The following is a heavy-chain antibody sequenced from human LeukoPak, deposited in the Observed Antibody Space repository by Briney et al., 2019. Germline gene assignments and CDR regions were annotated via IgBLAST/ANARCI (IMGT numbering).Heavy chain of an antibody. CDR1: GYTFTSYD. D-gene: IGHD3-3*01. J-gene: IGHJ5*02. CDR3: ARARPYYDFWSGYSP. CDR2: MNPNSGNT. Sequence: ASVKVSCKASGYTFTSYDINWVRQATGQGLEWMGWMNPNSGNTGYAQKFQGRVTITRNTSISTAYMGLSSLRSEDTAVYYCARARPYYDFWSGYSPWGQGTLVTVSS. V-gene: IGHV1-8*03.